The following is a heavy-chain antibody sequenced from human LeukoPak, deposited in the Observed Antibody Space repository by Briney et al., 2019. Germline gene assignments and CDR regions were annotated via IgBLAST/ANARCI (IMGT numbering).Heavy chain of an antibody. V-gene: IGHV3-7*01. CDR2: IKQDGSDK. CDR1: GFTFSSYW. J-gene: IGHJ4*02. D-gene: IGHD2-15*01. CDR3: ARGGGNFDY. Sequence: GGSLRLSCAASGFTFSSYWMSWVRQAPGKGLEWVANIKQDGSDKYYVGSVKGRFTISRDNAKSSLYLQMNSLRAEDTAVYYCARGGGNFDYWGQGTLVTVSS.